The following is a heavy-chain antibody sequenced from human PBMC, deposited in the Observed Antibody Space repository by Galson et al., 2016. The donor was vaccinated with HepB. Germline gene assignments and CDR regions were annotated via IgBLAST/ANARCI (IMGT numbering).Heavy chain of an antibody. J-gene: IGHJ6*02. CDR2: ISGSGSRK. CDR3: AKGTYHDNGGYSLEYYYYGMDV. CDR1: GITFNSHA. V-gene: IGHV3-23*01. D-gene: IGHD3-22*01. Sequence: SLRLSCAASGITFNSHAMNWVRQAPGKGLEWVSGISGSGSRKYYADSLKGRFTISRDNSKNTLYLQMNSLTAEDTAVYYCAKGTYHDNGGYSLEYYYYGMDVWGQGTTVTVSS.